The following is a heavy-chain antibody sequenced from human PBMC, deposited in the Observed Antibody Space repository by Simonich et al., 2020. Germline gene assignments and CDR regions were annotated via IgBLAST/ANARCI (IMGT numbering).Heavy chain of an antibody. J-gene: IGHJ6*03. D-gene: IGHD7-27*01. CDR2: INPNRGST. CDR1: GYTFTGYY. V-gene: IGHV1-2*07. Sequence: QVQLVQSGAEVKKPGASVKVSCKASGYTFTGYYMHWVRLAPGQGLEWMVRINPNRGSTNYAHKLQGRFTMTRDTSISTAYMELSRLRSDDTAVYDCARGALTGDYDYMDVWGKGTTVTVSS. CDR3: ARGALTGDYDYMDV.